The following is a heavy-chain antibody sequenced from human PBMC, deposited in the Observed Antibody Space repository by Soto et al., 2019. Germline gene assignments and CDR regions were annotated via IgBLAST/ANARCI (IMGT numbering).Heavy chain of an antibody. J-gene: IGHJ6*02. Sequence: PGGSLRLSCAASGFTFSSYDMHWGRQATGKGLEWVSAIGTAGDTYYPGSVNGRFTISRENAKNSLYLQMNSLRAGDTAVYYCARDAPSHGMDVCAPGTTVTVSS. V-gene: IGHV3-13*04. CDR2: IGTAGDT. CDR3: ARDAPSHGMDV. CDR1: GFTFSSYD.